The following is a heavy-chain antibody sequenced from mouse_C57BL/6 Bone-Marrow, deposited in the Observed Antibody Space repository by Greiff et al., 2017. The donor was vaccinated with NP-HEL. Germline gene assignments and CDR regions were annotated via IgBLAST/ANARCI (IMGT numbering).Heavy chain of an antibody. V-gene: IGHV1-61*01. CDR3: ASGVGFAY. Sequence: QVQLQQPVAELVRPGSSVKLSCTASGYTFTSSWMDWVKQRPGQGLEWIGNIDPSDSDTHYTQKFKDKATLTVDKSSSTAYMQLSSLTAEDSAVYYCASGVGFAYWGQGTLVTVSA. D-gene: IGHD1-1*02. CDR2: IDPSDSDT. J-gene: IGHJ3*01. CDR1: GYTFTSSW.